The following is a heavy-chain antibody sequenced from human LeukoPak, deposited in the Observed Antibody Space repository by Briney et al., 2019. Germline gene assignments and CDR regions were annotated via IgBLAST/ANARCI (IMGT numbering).Heavy chain of an antibody. CDR3: ARERVAVTGMSSWYFDR. V-gene: IGHV3-7*01. J-gene: IGHJ2*01. Sequence: GGSLRPSCAASGFTFSRYSMNWVRQAPGKGLEWVATIKPDGSDKYYVDSVKGRFTISRDNAKNSLYLQMNSLRVEDTAVYYCARERVAVTGMSSWYFDRWGRGTLVTVSS. CDR1: GFTFSRYS. D-gene: IGHD6-13*01. CDR2: IKPDGSDK.